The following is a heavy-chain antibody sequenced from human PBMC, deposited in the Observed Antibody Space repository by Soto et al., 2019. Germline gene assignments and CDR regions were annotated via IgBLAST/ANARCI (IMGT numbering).Heavy chain of an antibody. V-gene: IGHV3-74*01. Sequence: GGSLRLSCAASGFTFTSYWMHWVRQVPGKGLVWVSRINSDGSTTNYADSVKGRFTISRDNAKNTVYLQMNSLRAEDTAMYYCARGIKNFYGVDVWGQGTTVIVSS. D-gene: IGHD2-21*01. J-gene: IGHJ6*02. CDR3: ARGIKNFYGVDV. CDR2: INSDGSTT. CDR1: GFTFTSYW.